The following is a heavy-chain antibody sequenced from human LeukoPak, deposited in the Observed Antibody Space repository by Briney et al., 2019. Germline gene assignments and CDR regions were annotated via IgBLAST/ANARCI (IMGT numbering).Heavy chain of an antibody. CDR3: ARDFAGGDDY. CDR1: GFTLSRYW. J-gene: IGHJ4*02. Sequence: GGSLRLSCAASGFTLSRYWMHWVRHVPGKGLVWVSRIEPDGSRITYADSLKGRFTMSRDNAKNTLYLQMNSLRAEDAAVYYCARDFAGGDDYWGQGTLVTVSS. V-gene: IGHV3-74*01. D-gene: IGHD3-16*01. CDR2: IEPDGSRI.